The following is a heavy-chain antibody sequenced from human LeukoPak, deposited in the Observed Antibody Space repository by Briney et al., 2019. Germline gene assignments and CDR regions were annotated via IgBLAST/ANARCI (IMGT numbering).Heavy chain of an antibody. CDR2: IYYSGST. J-gene: IGHJ3*02. Sequence: SETLSLTCTVSGGSISSYYWSWIRQPPGKGLEWIGYIYYSGSTNYNPSLKSRVTISVDTSKNQLSLKLSSVTAADTAVYYCARMYYYDSSGYYNLYAFDIWGQGTMVTVSS. D-gene: IGHD3-22*01. V-gene: IGHV4-59*01. CDR1: GGSISSYY. CDR3: ARMYYYDSSGYYNLYAFDI.